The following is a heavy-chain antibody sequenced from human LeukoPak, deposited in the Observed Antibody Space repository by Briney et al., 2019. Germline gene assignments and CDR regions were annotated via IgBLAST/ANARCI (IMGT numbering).Heavy chain of an antibody. Sequence: RSGTLSLTCAVYGGSFSGYYWSWIRQPPGKGLEWIGEIIHSGSTNYNPSLKSRVTISVDTSKNQFSLKLSSVTAADTAVYYCARGSREACSGGSCYLRGHDAFDIWGQGTMVTVPS. CDR2: IIHSGST. V-gene: IGHV4-34*01. CDR3: ARGSREACSGGSCYLRGHDAFDI. CDR1: GGSFSGYY. D-gene: IGHD2-15*01. J-gene: IGHJ3*02.